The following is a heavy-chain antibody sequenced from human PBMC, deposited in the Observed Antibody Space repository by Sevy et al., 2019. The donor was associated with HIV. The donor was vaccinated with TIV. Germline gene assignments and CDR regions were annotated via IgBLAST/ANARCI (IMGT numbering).Heavy chain of an antibody. J-gene: IGHJ4*02. V-gene: IGHV4-39*01. CDR1: GGSISSSSYY. D-gene: IGHD3-3*01. CDR3: ARLIFGVVAYYFDY. Sequence: SETLSLTCTVSGGSISSSSYYWGWIRQPPGKGLEWIGSIYYSGRTYYNPSLKSRVTISVDTSKNQFSLKLSSVTAADTAVYYCARLIFGVVAYYFDYWGQRTLVTVSS. CDR2: IYYSGRT.